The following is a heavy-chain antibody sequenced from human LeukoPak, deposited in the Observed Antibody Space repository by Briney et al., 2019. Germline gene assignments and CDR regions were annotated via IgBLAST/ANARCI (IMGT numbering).Heavy chain of an antibody. CDR1: GGTFSSYA. J-gene: IGHJ3*02. V-gene: IGHV1-69*13. CDR2: IIPIFGTA. CDR3: ARVGEHYVWGSYRYDAFDT. D-gene: IGHD3-16*02. Sequence: AASVKVSCKASGGTFSSYAISWVRQAPGQRLEWMGGIIPIFGTANYAQKFRGRVTITADESTSTAYMELSSLRSEDTAVYYCARVGEHYVWGSYRYDAFDTWGQGTMVTVSS.